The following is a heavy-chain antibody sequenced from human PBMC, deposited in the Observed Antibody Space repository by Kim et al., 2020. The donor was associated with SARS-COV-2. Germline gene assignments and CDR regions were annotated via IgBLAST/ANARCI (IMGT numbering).Heavy chain of an antibody. CDR2: ISWNSGSI. J-gene: IGHJ4*02. D-gene: IGHD6-13*01. V-gene: IGHV3-9*01. CDR3: AKDRGAAGTMDY. Sequence: GGSLRLSCAASGFTFDDYAMHWVRQAPGKGLEWVSGISWNSGSIGYADSVKGRFTISRDNAKNSLYLQMNSLRAEDTALYYCAKDRGAAGTMDYWGQGTL. CDR1: GFTFDDYA.